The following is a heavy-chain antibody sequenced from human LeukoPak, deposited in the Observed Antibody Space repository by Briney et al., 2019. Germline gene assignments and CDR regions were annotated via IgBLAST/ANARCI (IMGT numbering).Heavy chain of an antibody. V-gene: IGHV4-39*01. CDR2: IYYSGTT. J-gene: IGHJ6*03. Sequence: PSETLSLTCTVSGGSISSSHYYWGWIRQTPGKGLEWIGTIYYSGTTYYNPSLESRATISEDTSKNQFSLTLRSVTAADTAVCYCARQISDYYYYYIDVWGTGTTVTVSS. CDR1: GGSISSSHYY. D-gene: IGHD3-10*01. CDR3: ARQISDYYYYYIDV.